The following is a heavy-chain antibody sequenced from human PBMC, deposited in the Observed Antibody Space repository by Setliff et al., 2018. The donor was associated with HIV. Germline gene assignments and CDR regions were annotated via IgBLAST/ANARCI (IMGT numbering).Heavy chain of an antibody. Sequence: PSETLSLTCTVSGGSISRYYWSWIRQPPGKGLEWMGYVFYTGFAAYNPSLKSRLTISVDTSKSQFSLRLTSVTAADTAVYYCAKPPRPSSWPQYYFDYWGQGTLVTVSS. CDR3: AKPPRPSSWPQYYFDY. D-gene: IGHD6-13*01. J-gene: IGHJ4*02. CDR2: VFYTGFA. CDR1: GGSISRYY. V-gene: IGHV4-59*08.